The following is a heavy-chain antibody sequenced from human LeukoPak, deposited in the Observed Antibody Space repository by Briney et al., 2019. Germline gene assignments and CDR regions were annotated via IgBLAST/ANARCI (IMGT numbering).Heavy chain of an antibody. CDR1: GGSISSYY. Sequence: SETLSLTCTVSGGSISSYYWSWIRQPPGKGLEWIGYIYYSGSTNYNPSLKSRVTISVDTSKNQFSLKLSSVTAADTAVYYCARVPGIQLPLWGQGTMVTVSS. CDR3: ARVPGIQLPL. V-gene: IGHV4-59*01. J-gene: IGHJ3*01. CDR2: IYYSGST. D-gene: IGHD5-18*01.